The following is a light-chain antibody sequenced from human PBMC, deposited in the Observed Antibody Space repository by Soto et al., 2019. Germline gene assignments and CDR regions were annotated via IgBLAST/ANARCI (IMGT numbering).Light chain of an antibody. CDR2: DVS. Sequence: QSVLTQPPAVSESPGQSVTISCTGTSSDVGGYNFVSWYQHHPGKAPKLMIYDVSKRPSGVPDRFSGSKSGYTASLTISGLQAEDEADNYCCSYAGSYSYVFGTGTKVTVL. J-gene: IGLJ1*01. CDR1: SSDVGGYNF. V-gene: IGLV2-11*01. CDR3: CSYAGSYSYV.